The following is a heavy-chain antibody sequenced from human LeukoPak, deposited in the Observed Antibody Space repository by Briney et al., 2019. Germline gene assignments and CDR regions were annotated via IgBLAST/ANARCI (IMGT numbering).Heavy chain of an antibody. D-gene: IGHD3-10*01. V-gene: IGHV3-30*18. CDR1: GFTFSSYG. J-gene: IGHJ3*02. CDR3: AKGGRLLWFGQLSDDAFDI. CDR2: ISYDGSNK. Sequence: GGSLRLSCAASGFTFSSYGMHWVRQAPGKGLEWVAVISYDGSNKYYADSVKGRFTISRDNSKNTLYLQMNSLRAEDTAVYYCAKGGRLLWFGQLSDDAFDIWGQGTMVTVSS.